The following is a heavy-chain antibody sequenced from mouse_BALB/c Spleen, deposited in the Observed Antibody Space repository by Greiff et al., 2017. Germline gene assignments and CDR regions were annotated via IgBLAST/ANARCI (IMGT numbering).Heavy chain of an antibody. D-gene: IGHD3-3*01. J-gene: IGHJ4*01. CDR3: AREGRDAMDY. CDR2: INPSSGYT. V-gene: IGHV1-4*01. CDR1: GYTFTSYT. Sequence: QVHVKQSGAELARPGASVKMSCKASGYTFTSYTMHWVKQRPGQGLEWIGYINPSSGYTNYNQKFKDKATLTADKSSSTAYMQLSSLTSEDSAVYYCAREGRDAMDYWGQGTSVTVSS.